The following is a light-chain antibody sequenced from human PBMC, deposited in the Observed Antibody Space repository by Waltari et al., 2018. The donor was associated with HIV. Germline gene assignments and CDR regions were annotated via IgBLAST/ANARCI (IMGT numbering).Light chain of an antibody. J-gene: IGLJ2*01. CDR1: KVGDKY. Sequence: SYELTQPPSVSVSPGQTASITCSGDKVGDKYACWYQQKPGQSPVLLIYADSRRPSGIPERFSGSKSGNTATLTIRGTQAMDEADYYCRAWDSSTVVFGGGTKLTVL. V-gene: IGLV3-1*01. CDR3: RAWDSSTVV. CDR2: ADS.